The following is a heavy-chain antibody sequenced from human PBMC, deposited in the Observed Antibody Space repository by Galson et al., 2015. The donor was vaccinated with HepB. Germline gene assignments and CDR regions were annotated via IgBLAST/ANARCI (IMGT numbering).Heavy chain of an antibody. D-gene: IGHD1-26*01. J-gene: IGHJ6*02. CDR2: INHSGSP. CDR3: ASGRFLPYRYGGTYYGVYSYYAMDV. Sequence: SETLSLTCAVYGASFKNHSYNWIRQPPGKGLEWIGEINHSGSPNYRLSLKSRVTISMDTSKKQFSLTLTSVTAADTAIYFCASGRFLPYRYGGTYYGVYSYYAMDVWGPGTTVTVSS. CDR1: GASFKNHS. V-gene: IGHV4-34*01.